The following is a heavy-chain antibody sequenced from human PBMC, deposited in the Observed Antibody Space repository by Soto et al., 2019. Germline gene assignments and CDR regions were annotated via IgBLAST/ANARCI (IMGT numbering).Heavy chain of an antibody. CDR3: ARRGGDYDYAVDV. V-gene: IGHV4-34*01. D-gene: IGHD4-17*01. J-gene: IGHJ6*02. CDR1: GGSFY. Sequence: QVQLQQWGAGLLKPSETLSLNCAVYGGSFYWTWIRQPPGKGLEWIGEIRHSGSTNYNPSLKSRVSISIDRSKSQVSLTVYSVTAADTAVYYCARRGGDYDYAVDVWGQGTTVTVSS. CDR2: IRHSGST.